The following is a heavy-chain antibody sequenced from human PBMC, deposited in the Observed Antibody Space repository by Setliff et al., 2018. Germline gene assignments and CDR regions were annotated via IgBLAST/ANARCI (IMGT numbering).Heavy chain of an antibody. V-gene: IGHV1-18*01. CDR3: ARDRVRGGVAVAPGDY. D-gene: IGHD6-19*01. CDR1: GYTFTTYG. CDR2: ISAYNGYT. J-gene: IGHJ4*02. Sequence: ASVKVSCKASGYTFTTYGISWVRQAPGQGLEWMGWISAYNGYTNYAQKLQGRVTMTTDTSTSTAYMELRSLRCDDTAVYYRARDRVRGGVAVAPGDYWGQGTLVTVSS.